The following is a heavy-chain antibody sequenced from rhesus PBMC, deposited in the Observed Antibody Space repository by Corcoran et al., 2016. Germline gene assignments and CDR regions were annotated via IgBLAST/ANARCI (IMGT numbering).Heavy chain of an antibody. Sequence: EVQLVQSGAEVKRPGESLTISCKTSGYSFTSYWFSWVRQMPGKGLEWMGAIDPRDADTRNKPSFQGQGTITDEKSISTAYLQWSRLKGSDTATYYCARGYNWNQGLGYWGQGVLVTVSS. CDR2: IDPRDADT. V-gene: IGHV5-20*01. CDR1: GYSFTSYW. CDR3: ARGYNWNQGLGY. J-gene: IGHJ4*01. D-gene: IGHD1-26*01.